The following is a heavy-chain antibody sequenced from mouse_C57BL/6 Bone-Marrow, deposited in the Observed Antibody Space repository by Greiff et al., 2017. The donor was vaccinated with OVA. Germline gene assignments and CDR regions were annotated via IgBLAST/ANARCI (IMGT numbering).Heavy chain of an antibody. D-gene: IGHD4-1*01. CDR3: ARGGTSPFAY. V-gene: IGHV1-42*01. Sequence: EVQLQQSGPELVKPGASVKISCKASGYSFPGYYMNWVKQSPEKSLEWIGEINPSTGGNTYNQKFKAKATLTVDKSSSTAYMQLKSLTSEDSAVYYCARGGTSPFAYWGQGTLVTVSA. J-gene: IGHJ3*01. CDR2: INPSTGGN. CDR1: GYSFPGYY.